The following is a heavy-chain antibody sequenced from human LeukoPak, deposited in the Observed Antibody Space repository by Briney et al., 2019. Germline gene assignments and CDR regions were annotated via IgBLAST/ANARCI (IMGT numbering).Heavy chain of an antibody. CDR2: IWYDGSNK. V-gene: IGHV3-33*01. CDR1: GFTFSSYG. J-gene: IGHJ4*02. D-gene: IGHD6-6*01. Sequence: GGSLRLSCAASGFTFSSYGMHWVRQAPGKGLEWVAVIWYDGSNKYYADSVKGRFTISRDNSKNTLYLQMNSLRAEDTAVYYCARGGRSSSSPFDYWGQGTLVTVSS. CDR3: ARGGRSSSSPFDY.